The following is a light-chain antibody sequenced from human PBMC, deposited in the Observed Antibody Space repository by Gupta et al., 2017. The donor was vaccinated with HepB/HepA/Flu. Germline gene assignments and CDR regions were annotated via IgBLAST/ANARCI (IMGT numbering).Light chain of an antibody. CDR2: YVS. J-gene: IGLJ3*02. CDR1: NSDIGGYNY. Sequence: QSALTQPVSVSGSPGQSITISCIGTNSDIGGYNYVSWYQQHPGNAPKLMIYYVSNRPSGVSNRFSGSKSGNTASLPISGLQAADEADYYCSSYTSSTTRVFGGGTKLTVL. V-gene: IGLV2-14*03. CDR3: SSYTSSTTRV.